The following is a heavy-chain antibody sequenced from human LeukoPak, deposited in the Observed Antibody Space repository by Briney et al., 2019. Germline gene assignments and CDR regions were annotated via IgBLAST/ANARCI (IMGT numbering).Heavy chain of an antibody. CDR3: ARLGPQKGFWPYYYYMDV. D-gene: IGHD1-14*01. J-gene: IGHJ6*03. CDR1: GGSFSGYY. Sequence: PSETLSLTCAVYGGSFSGYYWSWIRQPPGKGLEWIGEINHSGSTNYNPSLKSRVTISVDTSKNQFSLKLSSVTAADTAVYYCARLGPQKGFWPYYYYMDVWGKGTTVTISS. V-gene: IGHV4-34*01. CDR2: INHSGST.